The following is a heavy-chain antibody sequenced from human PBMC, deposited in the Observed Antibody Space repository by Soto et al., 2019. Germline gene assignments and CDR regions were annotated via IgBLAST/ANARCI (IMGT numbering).Heavy chain of an antibody. Sequence: QVRLVESGGGVVQPGRSLRLSCTASGFSFSSYAMYWFRQPPGKGLEWVAVISHDGINKHYADSVKGRVTVSRVNSNRSLDLQLNSLSGEDTAMYYCARDMYSSDYFVKWFEPWGQGTLVTVSS. J-gene: IGHJ5*02. D-gene: IGHD6-19*01. CDR2: ISHDGINK. V-gene: IGHV3-30-3*01. CDR1: GFSFSSYA. CDR3: ARDMYSSDYFVKWFEP.